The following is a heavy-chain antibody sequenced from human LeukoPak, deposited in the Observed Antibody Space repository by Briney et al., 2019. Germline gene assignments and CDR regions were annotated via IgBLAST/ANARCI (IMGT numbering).Heavy chain of an antibody. J-gene: IGHJ4*02. V-gene: IGHV3-23*01. CDR2: ISGSGGRT. D-gene: IGHD3-10*01. CDR3: AKDSVVVRGAYDY. CDR1: GITLSNYG. Sequence: GGSLRLSCAVSGITLSNYGMSWGRQAAGERQEWGAGISGSGGRTNYADSVKGRFTSSRDNPKNTLYLQMNSLRAEDTAVYYCAKDSVVVRGAYDYWGQGTLVTVSS.